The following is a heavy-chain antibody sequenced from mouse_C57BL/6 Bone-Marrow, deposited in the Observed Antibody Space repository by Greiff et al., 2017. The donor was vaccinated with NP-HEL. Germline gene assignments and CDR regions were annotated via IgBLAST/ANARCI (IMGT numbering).Heavy chain of an antibody. J-gene: IGHJ3*01. D-gene: IGHD1-1*01. Sequence: EVHLVESGGGLVKPGGSLKLSCAASGFTFSDYGMHWVRQAPEKGLEWVAYISSGSSTIYYADTVKGRFTIARDNAKNTLFLQMTSLRSEDTAMYYCARNYYGKGFAYWGQGTLVTVSA. CDR2: ISSGSSTI. V-gene: IGHV5-17*01. CDR1: GFTFSDYG. CDR3: ARNYYGKGFAY.